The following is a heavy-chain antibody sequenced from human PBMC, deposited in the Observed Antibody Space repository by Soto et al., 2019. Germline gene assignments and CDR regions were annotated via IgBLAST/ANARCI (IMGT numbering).Heavy chain of an antibody. CDR1: GGTFSSYA. CDR2: IIPIFGTA. D-gene: IGHD3-10*01. J-gene: IGHJ6*02. V-gene: IGHV1-69*13. CDR3: ARDDPSYYYGSGSAYSDYYYGMDV. Sequence: ASVKVSCKASGGTFSSYAISWVRQAPGQGLEWMGGIIPIFGTANYAQKFQGRVTITADESTSTAYMELSGLRSEDTAVYYCARDDPSYYYGSGSAYSDYYYGMDVWGQGTTVTVSS.